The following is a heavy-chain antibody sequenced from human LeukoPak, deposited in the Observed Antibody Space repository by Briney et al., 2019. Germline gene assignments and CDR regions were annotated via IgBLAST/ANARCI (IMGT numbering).Heavy chain of an antibody. J-gene: IGHJ6*03. CDR2: IYPGDSDT. D-gene: IGHD6-13*01. CDR3: ARSLENIAAGYMDV. CDR1: GYSFTSYW. Sequence: GESLKISCKGSGYSFTSYWIGWVRQMPGKGLEWMGIIYPGDSDTRYSPDFQGQVTISADRSIGTAYLQWSSLKASDTAMYYCARSLENIAAGYMDVWGKGTTVTVSS. V-gene: IGHV5-51*01.